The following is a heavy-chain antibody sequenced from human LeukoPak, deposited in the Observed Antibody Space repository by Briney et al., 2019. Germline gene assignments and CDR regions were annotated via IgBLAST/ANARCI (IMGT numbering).Heavy chain of an antibody. J-gene: IGHJ1*01. V-gene: IGHV4-39*07. CDR1: GGSISSSSYY. CDR3: ASLGGAYYYDSSGYSTAYFQH. D-gene: IGHD3-22*01. Sequence: KSSETLSLTCTVSGGSISSSSYYWGWIRQPPGKGLEWIGSIYYSGSTYYNPSLKSRVTISVDTSKNQFSLKLSSVTAADTAVYYCASLGGAYYYDSSGYSTAYFQHWGQGTLVTVSS. CDR2: IYYSGST.